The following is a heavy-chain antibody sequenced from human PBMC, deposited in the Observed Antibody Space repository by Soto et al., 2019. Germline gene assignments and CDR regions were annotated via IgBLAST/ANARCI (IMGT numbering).Heavy chain of an antibody. V-gene: IGHV3-23*01. Sequence: GGSLRLSCAASGFTFSGYAMSWVRQAPGKGLEWVSAISGSGGSTYYADSVKGRFTISRDNSKNTLYLQMNSLRAEDTAVYYCARRHIWGSYRVSFDYWGQGTLVTVSS. D-gene: IGHD3-16*02. CDR2: ISGSGGST. CDR3: ARRHIWGSYRVSFDY. CDR1: GFTFSGYA. J-gene: IGHJ4*02.